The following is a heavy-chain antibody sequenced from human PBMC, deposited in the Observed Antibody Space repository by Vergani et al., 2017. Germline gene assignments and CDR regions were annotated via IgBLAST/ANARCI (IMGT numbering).Heavy chain of an antibody. CDR2: IYYSGST. D-gene: IGHD3-3*01. CDR3: ARGPALYDFWSGYPTSWFDP. Sequence: QLQLQESGPGLVKPSETLSLTCTVSGGSISSSSYYWGWIRQPPGKGLEWIGYIYYSGSTNYNPSLKSRVTIAVDTSKNQFSLKLSSVTAADTAVYYCARGPALYDFWSGYPTSWFDPWGQGTLVTVSS. V-gene: IGHV4-61*05. CDR1: GGSISSSSYY. J-gene: IGHJ5*02.